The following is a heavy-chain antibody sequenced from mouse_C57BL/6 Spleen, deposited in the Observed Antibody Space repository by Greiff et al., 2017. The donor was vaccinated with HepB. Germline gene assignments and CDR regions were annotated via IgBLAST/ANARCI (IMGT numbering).Heavy chain of an antibody. J-gene: IGHJ4*01. V-gene: IGHV2-2*01. Sequence: QVQLKQSGPGLVQPSQSLSITCTVSGFSLTSYGVHWVRQSPGKGLEWLGVIWSGGSTDYNAACISRLSISKDNSKSQVFFKMNSLQADDTAIYYCARNAGRKNAMDYWGQGTSVTVSS. CDR2: IWSGGST. CDR3: ARNAGRKNAMDY. CDR1: GFSLTSYG.